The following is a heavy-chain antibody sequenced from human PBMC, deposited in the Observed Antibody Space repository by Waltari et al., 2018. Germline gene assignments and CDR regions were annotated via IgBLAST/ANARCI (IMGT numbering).Heavy chain of an antibody. J-gene: IGHJ6*02. CDR1: GGTFSSYT. CDR3: ARGSYSSGWYQGDYYYGMDV. V-gene: IGHV1-69*02. D-gene: IGHD6-19*01. Sequence: QVQLVQSGAEVKKPGSSVKVSCKASGGTFSSYTISWVRQAPGQGLGWMGRIIPILGIANYAQKFQGRVTITADKSTSTAYMELSSLRSEDTAVYYCARGSYSSGWYQGDYYYGMDVWGQGTTVTVSS. CDR2: IIPILGIA.